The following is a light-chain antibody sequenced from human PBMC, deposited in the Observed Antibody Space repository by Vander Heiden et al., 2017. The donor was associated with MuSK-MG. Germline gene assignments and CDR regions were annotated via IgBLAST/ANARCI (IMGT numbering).Light chain of an antibody. Sequence: EIVLTQSPGTLSLSPGERATLSCRASQSVGGISLVWYQHKPVQPPRLLIYGASSRATGVPDRFSGSESETDFTLTISSLEPEHFAIYYCQQYGMSPITFGQETRLEI. CDR1: QSVGGIS. V-gene: IGKV3-20*01. J-gene: IGKJ5*01. CDR2: GAS. CDR3: QQYGMSPIT.